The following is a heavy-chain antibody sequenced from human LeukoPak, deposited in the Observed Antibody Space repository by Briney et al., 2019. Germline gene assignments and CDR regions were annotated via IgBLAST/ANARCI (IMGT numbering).Heavy chain of an antibody. V-gene: IGHV3-21*04. CDR1: GFTFSSYS. J-gene: IGHJ4*02. D-gene: IGHD3-10*01. CDR2: ISSSSSYI. Sequence: GGSLRLSCAASGFTFSSYSTNWVRQAPGKGLEWVSSISSSSSYIYYADSVKGRFTISRDNSKNTLYLQMNSLRAEDTAMYYCARGGGYYYDSGVDYWGQGTLVTVSS. CDR3: ARGGGYYYDSGVDY.